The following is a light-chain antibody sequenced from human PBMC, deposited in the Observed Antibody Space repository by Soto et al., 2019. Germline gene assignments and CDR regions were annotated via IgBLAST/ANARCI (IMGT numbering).Light chain of an antibody. V-gene: IGKV3-15*01. J-gene: IGKJ1*01. Sequence: EIGMTQSPATLSVSPGGRATLSWRASQSVSDTLAWYQQKPGQAPRLLIYGASTRATGFPARFSGSGSGTDFTLTISSLQSEDFAVYYCQQYNNWPWTFGQGTKVDI. CDR3: QQYNNWPWT. CDR1: QSVSDT. CDR2: GAS.